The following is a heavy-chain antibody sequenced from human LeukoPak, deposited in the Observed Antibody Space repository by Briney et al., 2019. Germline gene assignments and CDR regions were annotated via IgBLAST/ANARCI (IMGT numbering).Heavy chain of an antibody. D-gene: IGHD6-6*01. V-gene: IGHV4-39*01. CDR1: GGSIGSSSYY. CDR3: ARRSGSSSVFHVDY. J-gene: IGHJ4*02. CDR2: IYYSGST. Sequence: SETLSLTCTVSGGSIGSSSYYWGWIREPPGKGLEWIGSIYYSGSTYYNPSLKSRVTISVDTSKNQFSLKLSSVTAAVTAVYYCARRSGSSSVFHVDYWGQGTLLTVSS.